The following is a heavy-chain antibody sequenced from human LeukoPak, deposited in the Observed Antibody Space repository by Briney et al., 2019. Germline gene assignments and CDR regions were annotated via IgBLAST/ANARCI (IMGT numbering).Heavy chain of an antibody. J-gene: IGHJ6*04. CDR1: GDTFTGYY. V-gene: IGHV1-2*04. CDR3: ARDGRPAALWDGMDV. Sequence: ASVKVSCKASGDTFTGYYMHWVRQAPGQGLEWMGWINPNSGGTNYAQKFQGWVTMTRDTSISTAYMELSRLRSDDTAVYYCARDGRPAALWDGMDVWGKGTTVTVSS. D-gene: IGHD2-2*01. CDR2: INPNSGGT.